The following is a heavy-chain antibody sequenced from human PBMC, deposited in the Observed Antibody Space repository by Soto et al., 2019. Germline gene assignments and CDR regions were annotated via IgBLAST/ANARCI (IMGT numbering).Heavy chain of an antibody. CDR1: GYTFTSYG. J-gene: IGHJ6*02. Sequence: VASVKVSCKASGYTFTSYGISWVRQAPGQGLEWMGWISAYNGNTNYAQKLQGRVTMTTDTSTSTAYMELRSLRSDDTAVYYCARGPRGGFWSGYAFYYYYGMDVWGQGTTVTVSS. V-gene: IGHV1-18*04. CDR3: ARGPRGGFWSGYAFYYYYGMDV. CDR2: ISAYNGNT. D-gene: IGHD3-3*01.